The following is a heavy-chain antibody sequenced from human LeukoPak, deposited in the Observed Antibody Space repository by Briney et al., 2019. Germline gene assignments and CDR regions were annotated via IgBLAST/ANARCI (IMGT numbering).Heavy chain of an antibody. J-gene: IGHJ4*02. CDR3: ARQGPGGRSFDY. CDR1: GGSISSFY. V-gene: IGHV4-4*09. D-gene: IGHD2-15*01. Sequence: SETLSLNCTVSGGSISSFYWNWIRQPPGNGLEWIGYIYASGGTNYNPSLRSRVTISVDTSKNQFSLKLSSVTAADTAVYYCARQGPGGRSFDYWGQGTLVTVSS. CDR2: IYASGGT.